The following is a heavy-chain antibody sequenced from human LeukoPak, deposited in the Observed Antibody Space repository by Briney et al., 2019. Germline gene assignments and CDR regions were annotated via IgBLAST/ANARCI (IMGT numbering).Heavy chain of an antibody. CDR3: ARDPTVGASPFDY. D-gene: IGHD1-26*01. V-gene: IGHV3-21*01. CDR1: GFTFSSYA. CDR2: ISSGSSSI. Sequence: GGSLRLSCGASGFTFSSYAMIWVRQAPGMGLEWVSSISSGSSSIYYADSVKGRFTVSRDNAKNSLYLQMNSLRAEDTSVYYCARDPTVGASPFDYWGQGTLVTVSS. J-gene: IGHJ4*02.